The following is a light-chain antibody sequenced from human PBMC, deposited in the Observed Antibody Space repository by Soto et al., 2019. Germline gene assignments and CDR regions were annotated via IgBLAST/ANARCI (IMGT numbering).Light chain of an antibody. J-gene: IGKJ2*01. CDR1: QSVFYSSNNKNY. CDR2: WAS. Sequence: DIVMTQSPDSLAVSLGEMATINCKSSQSVFYSSNNKNYLAWYQQKPGQPPNLLIYWASTRESAVPDRFSGSGYAQDFTLTVSTLQAEDVVVYDCNTYDGIPYTLGQGTTLECK. V-gene: IGKV4-1*01. CDR3: NTYDGIPYT.